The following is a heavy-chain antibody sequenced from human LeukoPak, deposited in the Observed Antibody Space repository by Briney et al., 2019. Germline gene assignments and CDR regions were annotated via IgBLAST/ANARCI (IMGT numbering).Heavy chain of an antibody. D-gene: IGHD1-26*01. CDR2: INQDGSEE. V-gene: IGHV3-7*01. Sequence: GGSLRLSCTASGVTFSTYCRSWIRQAPGNELEWVADINQDGSEEYYLQSVQGRFTVSRDNAQNAVFLQMTYLRADDTAVYYCARWKMELERNAFDSWGQGTVVTVSS. J-gene: IGHJ3*01. CDR3: ARWKMELERNAFDS. CDR1: GVTFSTYC.